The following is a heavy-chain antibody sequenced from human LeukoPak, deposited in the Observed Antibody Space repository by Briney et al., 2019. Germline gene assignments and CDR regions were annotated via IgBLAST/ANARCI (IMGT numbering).Heavy chain of an antibody. CDR3: ARDYYYDTTS. V-gene: IGHV3-48*03. CDR2: ISSSGSTI. Sequence: PGGSLRLSCAASGFTFSSYEMNWVRQAPGKGLEWVSYISSSGSTIYYADSVKGRFTISRDNAKNSLYLQMNSLRAEDTAVYYCARDYYYDTTSWGQGTLVTVSS. D-gene: IGHD3-22*01. CDR1: GFTFSSYE. J-gene: IGHJ4*02.